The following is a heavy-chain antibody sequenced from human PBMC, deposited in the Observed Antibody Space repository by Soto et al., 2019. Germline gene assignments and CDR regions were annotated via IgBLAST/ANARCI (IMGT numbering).Heavy chain of an antibody. CDR2: ISGSSSYI. J-gene: IGHJ6*02. CDR3: AKYIAAAGPYYYYYGMDV. CDR1: GFTFSSYT. V-gene: IGHV3-21*04. D-gene: IGHD6-13*01. Sequence: GGSLRLSCAASGFTFSSYTMNSLRQAPGKGLEWVSSISGSSSYIYYADSVKGRFTISRDNSKNTLYLQMNSLRAEDTAVYYCAKYIAAAGPYYYYYGMDVWGQGTTVTVCS.